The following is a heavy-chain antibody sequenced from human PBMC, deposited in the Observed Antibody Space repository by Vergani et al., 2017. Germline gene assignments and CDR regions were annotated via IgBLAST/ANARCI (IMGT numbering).Heavy chain of an antibody. Sequence: EVQLVESGGGLVQPGRSLRLSCAASGFTFDDYAMHWVRQAPGKGLEWVSGISWNSGSIGYADSVKGRFTISRDNAKNSLYLQMNSLRAEDTALYYCAKAYCSSTSCYLHYYMDVWGKGP. J-gene: IGHJ6*03. CDR3: AKAYCSSTSCYLHYYMDV. D-gene: IGHD2-2*01. CDR2: ISWNSGSI. V-gene: IGHV3-9*01. CDR1: GFTFDDYA.